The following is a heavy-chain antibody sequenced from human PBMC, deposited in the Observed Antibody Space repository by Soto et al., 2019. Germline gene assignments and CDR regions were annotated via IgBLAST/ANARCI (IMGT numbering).Heavy chain of an antibody. D-gene: IGHD6-13*01. V-gene: IGHV3-11*01. CDR2: ISDSGSDI. CDR1: GFTFRNHY. J-gene: IGHJ4*02. CDR3: ARQYSSMLDQ. Sequence: QVQLVESGGGLVKSGGSLRLACAASGFTFRNHYMTWLRQAPGKGLEWVSYISDSGSDIYYADSVKGRFTISRDNANNSLYLQMNSLRADDTARYYCARQYSSMLDQWGQGTLVTVSP.